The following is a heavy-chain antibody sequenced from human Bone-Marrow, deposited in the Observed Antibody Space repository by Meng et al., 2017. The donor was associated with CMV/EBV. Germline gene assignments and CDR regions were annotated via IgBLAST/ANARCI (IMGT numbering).Heavy chain of an antibody. CDR2: ISYDGSNK. CDR3: ASPGATGDAFDI. D-gene: IGHD4-11*01. Sequence: GESLKISCAASGFTFSSYAMHWVRQAPGKGLEWVAVISYDGSNKCYADSVKGRFTISRDNSKNTLYLQMNSLRAEDTAVYYCASPGATGDAFDIWGQGTMVTVSS. J-gene: IGHJ3*02. V-gene: IGHV3-30-3*01. CDR1: GFTFSSYA.